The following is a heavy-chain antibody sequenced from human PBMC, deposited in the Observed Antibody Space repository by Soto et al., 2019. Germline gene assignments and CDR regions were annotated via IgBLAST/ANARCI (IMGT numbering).Heavy chain of an antibody. Sequence: PGGSLRLSCAASGFTFSSYAMSWVRQAPGKGLEWVSAISGSGGSTYYADSVKGRFTISRDNSKNTLYLQMNSLRAEDTAVYYCAKVHYDFWSGYPTNYGMDVWGQGTTVTVSS. D-gene: IGHD3-3*01. CDR2: ISGSGGST. CDR1: GFTFSSYA. J-gene: IGHJ6*02. CDR3: AKVHYDFWSGYPTNYGMDV. V-gene: IGHV3-23*01.